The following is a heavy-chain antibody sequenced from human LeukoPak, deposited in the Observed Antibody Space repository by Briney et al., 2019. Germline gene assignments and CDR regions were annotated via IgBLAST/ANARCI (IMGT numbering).Heavy chain of an antibody. J-gene: IGHJ6*02. D-gene: IGHD3-22*01. Sequence: SVRVSCKASGGTFSSYAISWVRQAPGQGLEWMGGIIPIFGTANYAQKFQGRVTITADESTSKAYMELSSLRSEDTAVYYCALGPVVARPLDYYYGMDVWGQGTTVTVSS. V-gene: IGHV1-69*13. CDR1: GGTFSSYA. CDR3: ALGPVVARPLDYYYGMDV. CDR2: IIPIFGTA.